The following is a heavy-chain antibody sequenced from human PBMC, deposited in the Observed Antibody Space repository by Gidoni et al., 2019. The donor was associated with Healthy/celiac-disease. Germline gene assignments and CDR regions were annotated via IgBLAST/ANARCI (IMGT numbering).Heavy chain of an antibody. Sequence: EVQLVESGGGLVQPGGALRLSCAASGFPFSSYSMNWVRQAPGKGLEWVSYISSSSSTIYYADSVKGRFTISRDNAKNSLYLQMNSLRAEDTAVYYCARVYYYDRVCGMDVWGQGTTVTVSS. J-gene: IGHJ6*02. CDR3: ARVYYYDRVCGMDV. CDR1: GFPFSSYS. CDR2: ISSSSSTI. V-gene: IGHV3-48*01. D-gene: IGHD3-22*01.